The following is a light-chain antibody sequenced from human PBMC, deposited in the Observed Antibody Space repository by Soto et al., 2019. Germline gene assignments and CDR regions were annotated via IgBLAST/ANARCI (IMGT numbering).Light chain of an antibody. CDR1: QGISSC. CDR2: AAS. J-gene: IGKJ2*01. Sequence: IQLTQSPSFLSASVGDRVTITCRASQGISSCLAWYQQKPGKAPKLLIYAASTLQSGVPARFSGSGSGTEFTLTISSLQPEDFATYYCQQLNSYPRYTFGQGTKLEIK. CDR3: QQLNSYPRYT. V-gene: IGKV1-9*01.